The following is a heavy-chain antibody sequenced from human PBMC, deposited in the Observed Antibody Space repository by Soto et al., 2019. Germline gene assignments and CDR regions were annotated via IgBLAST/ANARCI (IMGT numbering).Heavy chain of an antibody. D-gene: IGHD3-10*01. CDR3: VRDAGNHPRGWFDP. J-gene: IGHJ5*02. Sequence: SETLSLTCAVSGDSISNGHYWGWIRQPPGKGLEWVGNIYHTGNTYYNPSLQSRVTILVDTSKNQISLKLTSVTAADTAVYYCVRDAGNHPRGWFDPWGQGTLVTVST. V-gene: IGHV4-38-2*02. CDR2: IYHTGNT. CDR1: GDSISNGHY.